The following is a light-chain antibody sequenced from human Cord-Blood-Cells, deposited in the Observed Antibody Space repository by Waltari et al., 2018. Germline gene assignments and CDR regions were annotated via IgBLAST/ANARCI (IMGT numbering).Light chain of an antibody. Sequence: AIRMTQSPSSFSASTGDRVTITCRASQGISSYLAWYQQKQGKAPKLLIYAASTLQSGVPSRFSGSGSGTDFTLTISCLQSEDFATYYCQQYYSYPVTFGGGTKVEIK. CDR3: QQYYSYPVT. CDR1: QGISSY. CDR2: AAS. J-gene: IGKJ4*01. V-gene: IGKV1-8*01.